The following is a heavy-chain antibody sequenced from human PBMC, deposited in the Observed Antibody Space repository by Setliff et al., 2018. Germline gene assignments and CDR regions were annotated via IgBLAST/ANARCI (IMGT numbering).Heavy chain of an antibody. Sequence: LRLSCAASGFTFSTFWMSWVRQAPGKGLEWVANINEDGSERYYVDSVKGRFTISRDNAKNSLDLQMNDLRAEDTALYYCARQATDYWGQGTLVTVSS. J-gene: IGHJ4*02. CDR2: INEDGSER. CDR1: GFTFSTFW. V-gene: IGHV3-7*01. CDR3: ARQATDY.